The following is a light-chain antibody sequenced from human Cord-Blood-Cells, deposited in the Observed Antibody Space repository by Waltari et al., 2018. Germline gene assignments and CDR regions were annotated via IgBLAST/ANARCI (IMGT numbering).Light chain of an antibody. CDR3: SSYTSSSTYV. V-gene: IGLV2-14*01. CDR2: DVS. J-gene: IGLJ1*01. CDR1: SSAVGGYNY. Sequence: QSALTQPASVSGSPGQSITISCTGTSSAVGGYNYVSWYQQHPGKAPRLIIYDVSNRPSGVSNRCSGYKSGNTASLPISGLQAEDEADYYCSSYTSSSTYVFGTGTKVTAL.